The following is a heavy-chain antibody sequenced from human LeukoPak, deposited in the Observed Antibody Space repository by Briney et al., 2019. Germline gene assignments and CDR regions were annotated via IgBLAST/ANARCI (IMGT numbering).Heavy chain of an antibody. D-gene: IGHD6-19*01. CDR3: ARERAVADYYYYYMDV. CDR1: GYFISSGYY. V-gene: IGHV4-38-2*02. CDR2: IYHSGST. Sequence: SETLSLTCAVSGYFISSGYYGGWIRQPPGKGLEWIGSIYHSGSTYYNPSLKSRVTISVDTSKNQFSLKLSSVTAADTAVYYCARERAVADYYYYYMDVWGKGTTVTVSS. J-gene: IGHJ6*03.